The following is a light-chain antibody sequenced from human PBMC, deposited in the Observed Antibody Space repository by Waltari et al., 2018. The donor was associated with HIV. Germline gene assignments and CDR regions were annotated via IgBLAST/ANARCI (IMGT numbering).Light chain of an antibody. Sequence: SYELTQPPSVSVSPGQTARITCSGDALPKKYAYWYQHKSGQAPVLVIYEDSRRPSVIPEKFSGSSPGTMATLTISGAQVEDEADYYCYSTDSSANRRSVFGGGTKLTVL. CDR1: ALPKKY. V-gene: IGLV3-10*01. CDR2: EDS. J-gene: IGLJ2*01. CDR3: YSTDSSANRRSV.